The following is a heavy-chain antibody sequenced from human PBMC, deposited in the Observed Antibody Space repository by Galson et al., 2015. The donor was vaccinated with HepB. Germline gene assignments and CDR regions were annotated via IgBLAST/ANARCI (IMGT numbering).Heavy chain of an antibody. CDR3: ARGGENYDYVWGSYREGDY. J-gene: IGHJ4*01. CDR1: GLTFSSYA. D-gene: IGHD3-16*02. Sequence: SLRLSCAASGLTFSSYAMHWVRQAPGKGLEWVAVISYDGSNKYYADSVKGRFTISRDNSKNTLYLQMNSLRAEDTAVYYCARGGENYDYVWGSYREGDYWGQGTLITVSS. V-gene: IGHV3-30*04. CDR2: ISYDGSNK.